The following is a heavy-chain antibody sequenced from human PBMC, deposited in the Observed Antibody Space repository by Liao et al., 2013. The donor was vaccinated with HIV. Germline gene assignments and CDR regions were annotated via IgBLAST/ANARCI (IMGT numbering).Heavy chain of an antibody. CDR3: ARVVYDVIVGATNIDY. CDR1: DGPFSYYH. J-gene: IGHJ4*02. CDR2: TNHTGST. D-gene: IGHD1-26*01. Sequence: QVQLQQWGAGLLKPSETLSLTCAVYDGPFSYYHWAWIRQSPGKGLEWIGETNHTGSTNYNPSLKSRVTISADRSRNQFSLKLRSVTAADTAVYYCARVVYDVIVGATNIDYWGQGSLVTVSS. V-gene: IGHV4-34*01.